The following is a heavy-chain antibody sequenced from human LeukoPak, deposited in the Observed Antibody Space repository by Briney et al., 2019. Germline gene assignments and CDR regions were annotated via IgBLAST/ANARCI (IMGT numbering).Heavy chain of an antibody. CDR2: IYDSGST. J-gene: IGHJ4*02. D-gene: IGHD2-15*01. Sequence: SETLSLTCTVSGGYLGSHYWTWIRQPPGKGLEWIGYIYDSGSTNYNPSLKSRVTMSVDTSKNQFSLKLSSVTAADTAVYYCARISPRDGCSGGSCPFDYWGQGTLVTVSS. CDR3: ARISPRDGCSGGSCPFDY. V-gene: IGHV4-59*11. CDR1: GGYLGSHY.